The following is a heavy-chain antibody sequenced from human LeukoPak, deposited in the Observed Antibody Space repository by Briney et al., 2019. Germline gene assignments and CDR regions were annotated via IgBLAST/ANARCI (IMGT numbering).Heavy chain of an antibody. CDR2: ISGSGGTT. CDR1: GFTFSSYA. CDR3: AKETSYSSSWYRGGIDY. J-gene: IGHJ4*02. Sequence: GGSLRLSCAASGFTFSSYAMSWVRQAPGKGLEWVSAISGSGGTTYYADSVKGRFTISRDNSKNTLYLQMDSLRAEDTAVYYCAKETSYSSSWYRGGIDYWGQGTLVTVSS. V-gene: IGHV3-23*01. D-gene: IGHD6-13*01.